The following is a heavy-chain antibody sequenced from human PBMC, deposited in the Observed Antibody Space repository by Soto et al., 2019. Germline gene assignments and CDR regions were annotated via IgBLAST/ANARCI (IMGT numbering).Heavy chain of an antibody. J-gene: IGHJ4*02. CDR3: ARDREVATIAVAPVFDY. CDR1: RFTFSSYA. D-gene: IGHD5-12*01. CDR2: ISSNGGST. V-gene: IGHV3-64*01. Sequence: LRLSCAASRFTFSSYAMHWVRQAPGKGLEYVSAISSNGGSTYYANSVKGRFTISRDNSKNTLYLQMGSLRAEDMAVYYCARDREVATIAVAPVFDYWGQGTLVTVSS.